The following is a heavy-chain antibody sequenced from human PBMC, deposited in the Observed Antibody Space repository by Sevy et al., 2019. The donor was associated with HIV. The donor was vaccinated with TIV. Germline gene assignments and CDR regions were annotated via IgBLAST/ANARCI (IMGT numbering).Heavy chain of an antibody. V-gene: IGHV3-30-3*01. CDR2: ISYDGSHK. Sequence: GGSLRLSCAASGFIFGSYAMNWVRQAPGKGLEWGAVISYDGSHKYYADSVKGRFTISRDSSKNTLYLQMHSLRTDDTAVYYCASDPGSSWSSFDYWGQGTLVTVSS. CDR3: ASDPGSSWSSFDY. J-gene: IGHJ4*02. CDR1: GFIFGSYA. D-gene: IGHD6-13*01.